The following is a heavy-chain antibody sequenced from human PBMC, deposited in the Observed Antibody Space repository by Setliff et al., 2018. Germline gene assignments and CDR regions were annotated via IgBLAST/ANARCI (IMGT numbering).Heavy chain of an antibody. CDR3: VRSGKFGMRFWFDQ. Sequence: ASVKVSCKASGNRFTDYNLHWVRQAPGQGLEWMGWINPDSGDTHSAQKFQGRVTMTRDTSINKAYMELGSLTSDDTAFYYCVRSGKFGMRFWFDQWGQGTLVTVSS. D-gene: IGHD1-26*01. V-gene: IGHV1-2*02. J-gene: IGHJ5*02. CDR2: INPDSGDT. CDR1: GNRFTDYN.